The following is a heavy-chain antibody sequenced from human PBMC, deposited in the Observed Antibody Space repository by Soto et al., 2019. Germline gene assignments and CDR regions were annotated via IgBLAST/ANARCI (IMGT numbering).Heavy chain of an antibody. J-gene: IGHJ5*02. CDR3: ASGYYYGSGSYRWFDP. D-gene: IGHD3-10*01. V-gene: IGHV4-30-4*01. CDR2: IYYSGST. CDR1: GGSISSGDYY. Sequence: SETLSLTCTVSGGSISSGDYYWSWIRQPPGKGLEWIGYIYYSGSTYYNPSLKSRVTISVGTSKNQFSLKLSSATAADTAVYYCASGYYYGSGSYRWFDPWGQGTLVTV.